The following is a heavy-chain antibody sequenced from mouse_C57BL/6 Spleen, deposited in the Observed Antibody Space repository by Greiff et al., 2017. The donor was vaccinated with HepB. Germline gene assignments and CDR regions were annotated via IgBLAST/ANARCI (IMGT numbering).Heavy chain of an antibody. CDR3: ARDGDWGYFDY. CDR1: GYTFTDYY. D-gene: IGHD4-1*01. J-gene: IGHJ2*01. Sequence: VQLQQSGPVLVKPGASVKMSCKASGYTFTDYYMNWVKQSHGKSLEWIGVINPYNGGTSYNQKFKGKATLTVDKSSSTAYMELNSLTSEDSAVYYCARDGDWGYFDYWGQGTTLTVSS. CDR2: INPYNGGT. V-gene: IGHV1-19*01.